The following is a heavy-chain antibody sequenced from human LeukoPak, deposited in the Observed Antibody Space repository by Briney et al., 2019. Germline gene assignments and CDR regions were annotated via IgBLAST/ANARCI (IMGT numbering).Heavy chain of an antibody. CDR2: INGDGSTT. J-gene: IGHJ6*02. CDR3: ARDSRSLNYGMDV. V-gene: IGHV3-74*01. Sequence: GGSLRLSCAASGFTFSGYWMQWVRQAPGKGLVWVSRINGDGSTTTYADSVKGRFTISRDNAKNTLYLQMNSLRAEDTAMYYCARDSRSLNYGMDVWGQGTTVTVSS. CDR1: GFTFSGYW.